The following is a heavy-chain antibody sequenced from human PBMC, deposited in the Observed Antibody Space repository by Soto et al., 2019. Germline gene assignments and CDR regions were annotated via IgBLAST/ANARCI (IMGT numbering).Heavy chain of an antibody. D-gene: IGHD1-7*01. Sequence: ASVKVSCKASGGTFSSYAISWVRQAPGQGLEWMGGIIPIFGTANYAQKFQGRITITADESTSTAYMELSSLRSEDTAVYYCARDGTGTTFVWFDPWGQGTLVTVSS. CDR2: IIPIFGTA. CDR1: GGTFSSYA. CDR3: ARDGTGTTFVWFDP. J-gene: IGHJ5*02. V-gene: IGHV1-69*13.